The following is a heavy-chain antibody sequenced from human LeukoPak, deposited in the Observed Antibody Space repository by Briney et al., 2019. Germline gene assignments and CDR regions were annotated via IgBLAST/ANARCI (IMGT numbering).Heavy chain of an antibody. D-gene: IGHD3-22*01. J-gene: IGHJ3*02. CDR3: ARAYYYDSLDAFDI. CDR1: GYTFTRYA. Sequence: ASVKVSCKASGYTFTRYAMSWVRQAPGQGLEWMGWINTNTGNPTYAQGFIGRFVFSLETSVSTAYLQISRLKAEDTTVYYCARAYYYDSLDAFDIWGQGTMVTVSS. V-gene: IGHV7-4-1*02. CDR2: INTNTGNP.